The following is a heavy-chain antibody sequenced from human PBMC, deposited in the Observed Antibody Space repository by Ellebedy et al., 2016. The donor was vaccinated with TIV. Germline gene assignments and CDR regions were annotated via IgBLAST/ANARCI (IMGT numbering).Heavy chain of an antibody. J-gene: IGHJ4*02. CDR2: ISGGGDAT. V-gene: IGHV3-23*01. CDR1: GFTFSSYS. D-gene: IGHD1-26*01. CDR3: AKDRGIVGAKREYYFDS. Sequence: GGSLRLSXAASGFTFSSYSMSWVRQVPGKGLEWVSAISGGGDATFYADSVKRRFIISKDNSKNTLYLLMSNLRADDTAVYYCAKDRGIVGAKREYYFDSWGRGTLVTVSS.